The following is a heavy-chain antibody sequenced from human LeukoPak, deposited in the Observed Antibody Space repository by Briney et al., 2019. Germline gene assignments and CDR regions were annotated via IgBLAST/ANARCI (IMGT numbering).Heavy chain of an antibody. J-gene: IGHJ5*02. Sequence: ASVKVSCKASGYTFTSLDINWVRQAPGQGLEWMGWMNPNWGYTGYAQKFQARVTMTRDTSIDTAYMELSSLRSDDTAVYYCARKAYCSGGSCYLDWFDPWGQGTLVTVSS. V-gene: IGHV1-8*01. CDR2: MNPNWGYT. CDR1: GYTFTSLD. CDR3: ARKAYCSGGSCYLDWFDP. D-gene: IGHD2-15*01.